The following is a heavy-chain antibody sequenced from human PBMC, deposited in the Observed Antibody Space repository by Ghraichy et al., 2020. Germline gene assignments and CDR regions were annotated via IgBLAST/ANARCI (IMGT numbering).Heavy chain of an antibody. CDR3: AGHGGAFCIGVCYPRGFDL. Sequence: SETLSLTCTVSGGPISDNKYYWDWVRQTPGKGLEWIGTGTISYGGSTHYNPSLTSRATISVDASKSQFSLRLSSVTSADTALYYCAGHGGAFCIGVCYPRGFDLWGRGTMVTVSS. CDR2: GTISYGGST. J-gene: IGHJ3*01. CDR1: GGPISDNKYY. V-gene: IGHV4-39*01. D-gene: IGHD2-21*02.